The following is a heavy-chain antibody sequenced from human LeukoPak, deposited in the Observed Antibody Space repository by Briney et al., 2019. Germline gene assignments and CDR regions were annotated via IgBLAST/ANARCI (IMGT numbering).Heavy chain of an antibody. V-gene: IGHV3-23*01. CDR2: VGGSGAYT. Sequence: GGSLRLSCAASGFTFSTYAMSWVRQAPGKGLECVSGVGGSGAYTYYADSVMGRFTISRDNSKNTLYLQMNSLRDEDTAVYYCARAFGLTDYWGQGTLVTVSS. J-gene: IGHJ4*02. CDR1: GFTFSTYA. CDR3: ARAFGLTDY. D-gene: IGHD3/OR15-3a*01.